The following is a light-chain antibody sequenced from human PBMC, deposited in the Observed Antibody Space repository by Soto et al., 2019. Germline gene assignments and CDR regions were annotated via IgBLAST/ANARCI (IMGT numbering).Light chain of an antibody. V-gene: IGKV3-20*01. J-gene: IGKJ1*01. CDR3: QQCATSPLT. CDR1: QTIINNY. Sequence: EIVLTQAPGTLSLSPGERATLSCRASQTIINNYLAWYQQKTGQAPRLLIHDASSRATGIPDRFSGSGSGKNFPLTISRLEPEDSAVYYCQQCATSPLTFGQGTKVEIK. CDR2: DAS.